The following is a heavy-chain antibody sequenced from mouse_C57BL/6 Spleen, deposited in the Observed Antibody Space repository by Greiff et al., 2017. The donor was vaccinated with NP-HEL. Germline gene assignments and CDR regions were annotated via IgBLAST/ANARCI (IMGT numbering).Heavy chain of an antibody. CDR2: IDPSDSYT. V-gene: IGHV1-59*01. D-gene: IGHD4-1*01. Sequence: VQLQQPGAELVRPGTSVKLSCKASGYTFTSYWMHWVKQRPGQGLEWIGVIDPSDSYTNYNQKFKGKATLTVDTSSSTAYMQLSSLTSEDAAVYYCSRGAGTLRAMDYWGQGTSVTVSS. CDR1: GYTFTSYW. CDR3: SRGAGTLRAMDY. J-gene: IGHJ4*01.